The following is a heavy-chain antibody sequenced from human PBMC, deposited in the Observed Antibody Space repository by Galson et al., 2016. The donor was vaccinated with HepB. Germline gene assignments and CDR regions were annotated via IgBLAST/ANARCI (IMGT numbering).Heavy chain of an antibody. Sequence: TLSLTCTVSGGSISSSSYYWGWIRQSPGKGLEWIGYIYYSGSAYYNPSLKSRVIISVDTSKNQFSLKLRSVTAADTAVYYCASTLGHTYGPIDYWGQGTLVTVSS. D-gene: IGHD5-18*01. CDR1: GGSISSSSYY. CDR3: ASTLGHTYGPIDY. V-gene: IGHV4-30-4*08. CDR2: IYYSGSA. J-gene: IGHJ4*02.